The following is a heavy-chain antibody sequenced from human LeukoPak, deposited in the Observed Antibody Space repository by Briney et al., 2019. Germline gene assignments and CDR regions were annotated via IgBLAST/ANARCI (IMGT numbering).Heavy chain of an antibody. CDR2: ISYDGSNK. V-gene: IGHV3-30*04. Sequence: GGSLRLSCAASGFTFSSYAMHWVRQAPGKGLEWVAVISYDGSNKYYADSVKGRFTISRDNSKNTLYLQMNSLRAEDTAVYYCAKDRSQWLVWDKYYFDYWGQGTLVTVSS. J-gene: IGHJ4*02. D-gene: IGHD6-19*01. CDR3: AKDRSQWLVWDKYYFDY. CDR1: GFTFSSYA.